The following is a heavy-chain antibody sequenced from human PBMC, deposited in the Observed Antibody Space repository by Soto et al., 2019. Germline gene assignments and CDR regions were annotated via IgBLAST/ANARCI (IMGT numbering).Heavy chain of an antibody. Sequence: EVQLVESVGDLVQPGGSLRLSCLASGFTFSNYWMHWVRQPPGKGLEWVSRIKNDGSGAYYADSVKGRFTISRDNAKNTLYRQMNSLRVEDTAVYYCTRGDGDYHDGNGYLGRHWGQGTLVTVSS. D-gene: IGHD3-22*01. V-gene: IGHV3-74*01. J-gene: IGHJ4*02. CDR3: TRGDGDYHDGNGYLGRH. CDR2: IKNDGSGA. CDR1: GFTFSNYW.